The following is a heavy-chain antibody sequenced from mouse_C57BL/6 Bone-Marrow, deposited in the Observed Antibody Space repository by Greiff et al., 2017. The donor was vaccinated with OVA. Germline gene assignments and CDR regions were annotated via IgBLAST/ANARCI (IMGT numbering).Heavy chain of an antibody. D-gene: IGHD3-2*02. Sequence: EVKVVVSGGGLVQPGGSMKLSCVASGFTFSNYWMNWVRQSPEKGLEWVAQIRLKSDNYATHYAESVKGRFTISRDDSKSSVYLQMNNLRAEDTGIYYCSKTAQASGFAYWGQGTLVTVSA. V-gene: IGHV6-3*01. CDR2: IRLKSDNYAT. CDR1: GFTFSNYW. CDR3: SKTAQASGFAY. J-gene: IGHJ3*01.